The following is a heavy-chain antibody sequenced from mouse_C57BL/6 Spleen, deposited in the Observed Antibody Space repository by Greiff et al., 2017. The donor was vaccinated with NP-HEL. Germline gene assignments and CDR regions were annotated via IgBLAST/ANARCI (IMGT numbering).Heavy chain of an antibody. J-gene: IGHJ2*01. Sequence: EVQLQQSVAELVRPGASVKLSCTASGFNIKNTYMHGVKQRPEQGLEWIGRIDPANGNTKYAPKFQAKATITADTSSNTAYLQLSSLTSEDTAIYYCARTITLDYWGQGTTLTVSS. CDR3: ARTITLDY. D-gene: IGHD1-1*01. V-gene: IGHV14-3*01. CDR2: IDPANGNT. CDR1: GFNIKNTY.